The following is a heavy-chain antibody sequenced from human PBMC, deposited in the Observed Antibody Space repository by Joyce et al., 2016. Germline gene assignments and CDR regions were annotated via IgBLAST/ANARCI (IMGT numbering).Heavy chain of an antibody. CDR2: ISGDSTYI. Sequence: EVQLVESGGGLVEPGGSLRISCAASGFTFRTSSMSWFRQAAGKGLEGVSAISGDSTYIFYADSVKGRFTVSRDNAKNSLYLQMNTLRAEDTAVFFCARGGLVYDYSMDVWGQGTTVTVSS. V-gene: IGHV3-21*02. D-gene: IGHD2-8*02. CDR3: ARGGLVYDYSMDV. CDR1: GFTFRTSS. J-gene: IGHJ6*02.